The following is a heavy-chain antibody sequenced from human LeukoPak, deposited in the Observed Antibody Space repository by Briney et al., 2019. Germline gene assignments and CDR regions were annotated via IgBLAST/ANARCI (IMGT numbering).Heavy chain of an antibody. CDR3: ATFCSGGDCYSFAP. J-gene: IGHJ5*02. CDR2: ISGSGGNT. D-gene: IGHD2-15*01. V-gene: IGHV3-23*01. CDR1: GFTFSSYV. Sequence: GGSLRLSCAASGFTFSSYVMSWVRQAPGKGLEWVSIISGSGGNTDYADSVKGRFTISRDNSKDTLFLQMDSLRVQDTAVYYCATFCSGGDCYSFAPWGQGTLVTVSS.